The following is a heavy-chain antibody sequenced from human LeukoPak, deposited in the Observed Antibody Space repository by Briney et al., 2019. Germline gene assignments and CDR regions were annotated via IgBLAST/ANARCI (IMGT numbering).Heavy chain of an antibody. V-gene: IGHV3-53*01. CDR2: IYSGGST. CDR3: ARDILSQGPDAFDI. CDR1: GFTVSSNY. Sequence: GGSLRLSCAASGFTVSSNYMSWVRQAPGKGLEWVSVIYSGGSTYYADSVKGRFTISRDNSKNTLYLQVNSLRAEDTAVYYCARDILSQGPDAFDIWGQGTMVTVSS. J-gene: IGHJ3*02. D-gene: IGHD2/OR15-2a*01.